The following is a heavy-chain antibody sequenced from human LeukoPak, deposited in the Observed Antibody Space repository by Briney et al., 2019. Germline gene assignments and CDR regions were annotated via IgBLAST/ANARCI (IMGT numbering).Heavy chain of an antibody. V-gene: IGHV4-61*02. CDR1: GGSISSGSYY. Sequence: SETPSLTCTVSGGSISSGSYYWSWIRQPAGKGLEWIGRIYTSGSTNYNPSLKSRVTISVDTSKNQFSLKLSSVTAADTAVYYCARAVTGIAVAGTHAFDIWGQGTMVTVSS. D-gene: IGHD6-19*01. J-gene: IGHJ3*02. CDR2: IYTSGST. CDR3: ARAVTGIAVAGTHAFDI.